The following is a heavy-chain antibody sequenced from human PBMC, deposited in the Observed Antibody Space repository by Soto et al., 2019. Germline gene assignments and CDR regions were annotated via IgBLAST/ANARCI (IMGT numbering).Heavy chain of an antibody. D-gene: IGHD6-19*01. CDR3: ARPDSSGWYGEWWAPGPPIFFDS. J-gene: IGHJ3*02. CDR1: GGSISSSSYY. CDR2: IYYSGST. V-gene: IGHV4-39*01. Sequence: PSETLSLTCTVSGGSISSSSYYWGWIRQPPGKGLEWIGSIYYSGSTYYNPSLKSRVTISVDTSKNQFSLKLSSVTAADTAVYYCARPDSSGWYGEWWAPGPPIFFDSWGQGTMVTVSS.